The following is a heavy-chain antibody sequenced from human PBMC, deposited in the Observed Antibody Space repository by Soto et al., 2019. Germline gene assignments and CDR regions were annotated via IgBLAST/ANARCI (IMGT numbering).Heavy chain of an antibody. D-gene: IGHD6-19*01. CDR3: ARARSMAGQMINDD. CDR2: ISDSGTT. V-gene: IGHV4-59*01. Sequence: QVQLQESGPGLVKPSETLSLTCTVSGGSIRSDYWSWLRQPPGKALEWIGYISDSGTTNCSPSLKSRVSISVDPSKNQFSLRLSSVTAADTAVYYCARARSMAGQMINDDWGQGTLVTVSS. J-gene: IGHJ4*02. CDR1: GGSIRSDY.